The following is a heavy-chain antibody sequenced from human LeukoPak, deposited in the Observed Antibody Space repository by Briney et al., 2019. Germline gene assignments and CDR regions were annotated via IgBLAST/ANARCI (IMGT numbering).Heavy chain of an antibody. CDR2: IYHSGST. D-gene: IGHD6-19*01. CDR3: ARVGRIAVAVDY. Sequence: PSETLSLTCTVSGGSIGSGSYYWSWIRQPAGKGLEWIGEIYHSGSTNYNPSLKSRVTISVDKSKNQFSLKLSSVTAADTAVYYCARVGRIAVAVDYWGQGTLVTVSS. V-gene: IGHV4-61*10. J-gene: IGHJ4*02. CDR1: GGSIGSGSYY.